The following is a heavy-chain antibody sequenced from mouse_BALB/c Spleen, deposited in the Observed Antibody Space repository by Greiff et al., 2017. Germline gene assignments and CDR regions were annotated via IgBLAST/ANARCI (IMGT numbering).Heavy chain of an antibody. CDR3: ARSRGLFYAMDY. CDR2: ISSGSSTI. CDR1: GFTFSSFG. J-gene: IGHJ4*01. V-gene: IGHV5-17*02. Sequence: EVQLVESGGGLVQPGGSRKLSCAASGFTFSSFGMHWVRQAPEKGLEWVAYISSGSSTIYYADTVKGRFTISRDNPKNTLFLQMTSLRSEDTAMYYCARSRGLFYAMDYRGQGTSVTVSS. D-gene: IGHD3-3*01.